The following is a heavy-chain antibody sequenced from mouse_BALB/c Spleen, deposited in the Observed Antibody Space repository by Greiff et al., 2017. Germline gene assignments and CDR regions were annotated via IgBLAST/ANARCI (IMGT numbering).Heavy chain of an antibody. J-gene: IGHJ1*01. CDR1: GYTFTDYA. Sequence: VQLQQSGAELVRPGVSVKISCKGSGYTFTDYAMYWVKQRHAKSLEWIGVISTYYGAASYNQKFKGKATMTVDKSSSTAYMELARLTSEDSAIYYCARNPLQTWYFDVWGAGTTVTVAS. V-gene: IGHV1S137*01. CDR3: ARNPLQTWYFDV. CDR2: ISTYYGAA. D-gene: IGHD2-10*01.